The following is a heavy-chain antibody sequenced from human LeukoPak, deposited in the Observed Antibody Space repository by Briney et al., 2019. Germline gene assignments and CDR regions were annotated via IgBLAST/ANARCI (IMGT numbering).Heavy chain of an antibody. V-gene: IGHV1-2*02. CDR2: ISPNSGGT. D-gene: IGHD3-10*01. CDR3: ARDRDYGSGSYTYYYGMDV. Sequence: ASVKVSCKASGYTFTGYSMHWVRQAPGQGLEWMGWISPNSGGTNYAQKFQGRVTMTRDTSISTAYMELSRLRSDDTAVYYCARDRDYGSGSYTYYYGMDVWGQGTTVTVSS. CDR1: GYTFTGYS. J-gene: IGHJ6*02.